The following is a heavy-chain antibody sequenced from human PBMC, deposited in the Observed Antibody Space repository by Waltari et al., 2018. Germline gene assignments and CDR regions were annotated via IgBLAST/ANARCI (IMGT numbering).Heavy chain of an antibody. CDR2: ISGSGRSYI. Sequence: DVQLVESGGGLVRPGGSRSPSWAASGFTFSSYDMNWVRQAPGKGLEWVSSISGSGRSYIFYADSVKGRFTISRDNAKNSLFLQMNSLSAEDTAVYYCTRDLYGSGGDYFDPWGQGTLVTVSS. CDR3: TRDLYGSGGDYFDP. V-gene: IGHV3-21*01. D-gene: IGHD6-19*01. CDR1: GFTFSSYD. J-gene: IGHJ4*02.